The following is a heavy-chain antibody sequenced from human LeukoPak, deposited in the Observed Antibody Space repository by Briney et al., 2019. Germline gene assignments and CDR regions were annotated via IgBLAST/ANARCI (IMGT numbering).Heavy chain of an antibody. Sequence: PSETLSLTCSVSGGSIVSTSYFWGFIRQPPGKGLEWIGSIYYSGNTYYSPSLWGRVTISVDISKNHFSLKLSSVTAADTAVYYCARVSRIAAVQHWFDPWGQGTLVTVFS. CDR2: IYYSGNT. D-gene: IGHD6-13*01. V-gene: IGHV4-39*07. CDR1: GGSIVSTSYF. CDR3: ARVSRIAAVQHWFDP. J-gene: IGHJ5*02.